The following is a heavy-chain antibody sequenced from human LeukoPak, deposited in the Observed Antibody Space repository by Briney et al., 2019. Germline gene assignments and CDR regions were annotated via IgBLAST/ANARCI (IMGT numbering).Heavy chain of an antibody. CDR1: GFTFDDYA. J-gene: IGHJ6*03. V-gene: IGHV3-9*01. D-gene: IGHD4-23*01. CDR2: ISWNSGSI. Sequence: PGGSLRLSCAASGFTFDDYAMHWVRQAPGKGLEWVSGISWNSGSIGYADSVKGRFTTSRDNAKNSLYLQMNSLRAEDTALYYCAKGFPFTVVNYYYMDVWGKGTTVTVSS. CDR3: AKGFPFTVVNYYYMDV.